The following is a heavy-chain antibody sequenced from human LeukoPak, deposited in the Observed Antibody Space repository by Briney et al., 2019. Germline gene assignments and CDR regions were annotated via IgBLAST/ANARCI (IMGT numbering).Heavy chain of an antibody. D-gene: IGHD3-22*01. J-gene: IGHJ4*02. CDR2: INPNSGGT. CDR1: GYTFTDYY. Sequence: GASVTVSCKASGYTFTDYYMHWVRQAPGQGLEWMGWINPNSGGTNYAQKFQGRDTMTRDTSISTAYMELSRLRSDDTAVYYCAREYYQDSSGYDYWGQGTLVTVSS. V-gene: IGHV1-2*02. CDR3: AREYYQDSSGYDY.